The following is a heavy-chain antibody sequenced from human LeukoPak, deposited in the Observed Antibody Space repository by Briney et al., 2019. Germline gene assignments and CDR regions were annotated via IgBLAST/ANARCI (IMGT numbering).Heavy chain of an antibody. CDR3: ARGLHGYSYGYVPWELYSYMDV. D-gene: IGHD5-18*01. CDR2: FHTSGHT. Sequence: PSQTLSLTCTVSGGSINSGSYYWSWIRQPAGKGLEWMGHFHTSGHTSYNPSLKSRVTISVDTSKNQFSLKMNSVTAADTAVYYCARGLHGYSYGYVPWELYSYMDVWGKGTTVSISS. CDR1: GGSINSGSYY. J-gene: IGHJ6*03. V-gene: IGHV4-61*09.